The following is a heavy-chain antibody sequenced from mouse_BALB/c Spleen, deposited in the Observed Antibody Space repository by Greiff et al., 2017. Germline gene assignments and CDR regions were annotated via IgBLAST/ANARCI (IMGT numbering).Heavy chain of an antibody. CDR1: GYSITSDYA. Sequence: EVKLMESGPGLVKPSQSLSLTCTVTGYSITSDYAWNWIRQFPGNKLEWMGYISYSGSTSYNPSLKSRISITRDTSKNQFFLQLNSVTTEDTATYSCARAADERGFDYWGQGTTLTVSS. CDR3: ARAADERGFDY. J-gene: IGHJ2*01. CDR2: ISYSGST. V-gene: IGHV3-2*02.